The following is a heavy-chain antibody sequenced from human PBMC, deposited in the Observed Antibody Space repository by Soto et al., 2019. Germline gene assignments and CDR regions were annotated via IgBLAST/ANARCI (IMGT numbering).Heavy chain of an antibody. CDR2: IYYSGST. CDR3: ARADDFWSGYRQRGSAFDI. V-gene: IGHV4-31*03. J-gene: IGHJ3*02. CDR1: GGSISSGGYY. D-gene: IGHD3-3*01. Sequence: QVQLQESGPGLVKPSQTLSLTCTVSGGSISSGGYYWSWIRQHPGKGLEWIGYIYYSGSTYYNPSLKSRVTISVDTSKNQFSLKLSSVNAADTAVYYCARADDFWSGYRQRGSAFDIWGQGTMVTVSS.